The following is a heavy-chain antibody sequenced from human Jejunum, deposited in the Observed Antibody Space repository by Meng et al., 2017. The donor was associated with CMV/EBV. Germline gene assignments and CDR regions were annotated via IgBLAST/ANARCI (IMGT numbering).Heavy chain of an antibody. V-gene: IGHV1-8*01. J-gene: IGHJ4*02. CDR2: MNPNRGTT. CDR1: GYTFTSYD. Sequence: QGQLVQSGAEVKKPGASVKVSCKASGYTFTSYDINWVRQGTGQGLEWMGWMNPNRGTTGYAQKFQGRVTMTRNISKSTAYMDLSSLRSEDTVVYYCATGVADFEYWGQGTLVTVSS. CDR3: ATGVADFEY. D-gene: IGHD6-19*01.